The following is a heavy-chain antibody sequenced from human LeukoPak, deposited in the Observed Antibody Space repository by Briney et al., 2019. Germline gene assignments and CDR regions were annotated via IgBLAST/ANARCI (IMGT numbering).Heavy chain of an antibody. J-gene: IGHJ4*02. CDR3: ARDLGVATKSYYSDY. CDR1: GFTFSSYS. D-gene: IGHD5-12*01. CDR2: ISSSSSTI. V-gene: IGHV3-48*02. Sequence: GGSLRLSCAASGFTFSSYSMNGVRQAPGKGLEWVSYISSSSSTIYYADSVKGRFTISRDNAKNSLYLQMNSLRDEDTAVYYCARDLGVATKSYYSDYWGQGTLVTVSS.